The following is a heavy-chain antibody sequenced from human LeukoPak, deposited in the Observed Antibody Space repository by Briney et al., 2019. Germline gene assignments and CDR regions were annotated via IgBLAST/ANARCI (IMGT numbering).Heavy chain of an antibody. CDR1: GFTFSSYA. D-gene: IGHD2-2*01. V-gene: IGHV3-30*04. CDR3: ARGSVIDWIVVVPAALDY. Sequence: PGRSLRLSCAASGFTFSSYAMHWVRQAPGKGLEWVAVISYDGSNKYYADSVKGRFTISRDNFKNTLYLQMNSLRAEDTAVYYCARGSVIDWIVVVPAALDYWGQGTLVTVSA. CDR2: ISYDGSNK. J-gene: IGHJ4*02.